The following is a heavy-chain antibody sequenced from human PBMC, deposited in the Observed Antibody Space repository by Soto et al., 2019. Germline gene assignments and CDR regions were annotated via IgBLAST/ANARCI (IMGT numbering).Heavy chain of an antibody. V-gene: IGHV2-70*13. CDR2: IDWDGDK. CDR3: SRKRGCYISPHYS. Sequence: SGPTLVNPTQTLTLTCTFSGFSLNASGMCLTWIRQPPGRALEWLATIDWDGDKYYTSSLRTRLTISKDTSKNQVALTMTNMQPVDTGTYFCSRKRGCYISPHYSWGQGALGPVSS. D-gene: IGHD2-2*02. CDR1: GFSLNASGMC. J-gene: IGHJ1*01.